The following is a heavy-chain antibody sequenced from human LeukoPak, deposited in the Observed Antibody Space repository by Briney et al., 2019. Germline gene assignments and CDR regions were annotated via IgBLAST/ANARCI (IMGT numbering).Heavy chain of an antibody. J-gene: IGHJ4*02. Sequence: QSGGSLRLSCAASGFTFSSYEMNWVRQAPGKGLEWVSNISSSGSTIYYADSVKGRFTISRDNAKNSLYLQMNSLRAEDTAVYYCAGIVGATTGTAFDYWGQGTLVTVSS. CDR2: ISSSGSTI. D-gene: IGHD1-26*01. V-gene: IGHV3-48*03. CDR1: GFTFSSYE. CDR3: AGIVGATTGTAFDY.